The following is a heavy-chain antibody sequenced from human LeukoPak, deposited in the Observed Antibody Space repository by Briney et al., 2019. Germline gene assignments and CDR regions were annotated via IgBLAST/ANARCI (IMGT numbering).Heavy chain of an antibody. J-gene: IGHJ6*03. CDR3: ARGRGDYYYYYMDV. V-gene: IGHV1-18*01. Sequence: GESLKISCKGSGYTFTSYGISWVRQAPGQGLEWMGWISAYNGNTNYAQKLQGRVTMTTDTSTSTAYMELRSLGSDDTAVYYCARGRGDYYYYYMDVWGKGTTVTVSS. CDR1: GYTFTSYG. CDR2: ISAYNGNT.